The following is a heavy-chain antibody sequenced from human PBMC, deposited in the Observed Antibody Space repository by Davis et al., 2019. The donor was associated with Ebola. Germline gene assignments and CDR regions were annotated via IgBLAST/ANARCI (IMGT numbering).Heavy chain of an antibody. V-gene: IGHV1-3*01. CDR3: ASRLGYCSGGSCSRWYNWFDP. Sequence: ASVKVSCKASGYTFSTYAMHWVRQAPGQGLEWMGWINAANGNTKYSQKFQDRVTIIRDRSASTAYMELSSLRSEDTAVYYCASRLGYCSGGSCSRWYNWFDPWGQGTLVTVSS. CDR2: INAANGNT. J-gene: IGHJ5*02. CDR1: GYTFSTYA. D-gene: IGHD2-15*01.